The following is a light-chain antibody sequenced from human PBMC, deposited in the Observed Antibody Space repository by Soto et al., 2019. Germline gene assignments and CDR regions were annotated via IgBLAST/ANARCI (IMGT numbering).Light chain of an antibody. J-gene: IGKJ4*01. CDR2: DVS. V-gene: IGKV3-11*01. CDR3: QLRSDWPPALT. Sequence: EIVLTQSPATLSLSPGERATLSCRASQSISSYLAWYQQRPGQAPRLLIYDVSNRATGIPARFSGSGSGPDFTLTISSLEPEDFAVYYCQLRSDWPPALTFGGGTKVEIK. CDR1: QSISSY.